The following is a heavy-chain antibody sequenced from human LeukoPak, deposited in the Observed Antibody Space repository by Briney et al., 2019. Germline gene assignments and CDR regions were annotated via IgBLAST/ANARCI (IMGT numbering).Heavy chain of an antibody. J-gene: IGHJ4*02. CDR2: ISYDGSNK. D-gene: IGHD3-10*01. CDR1: GFTFSSYG. CDR3: AKLKYYGSGSYYPLDY. Sequence: GGSLRLSCAASGFTFSSYGMHWVRQAPGKGLEWVAVISYDGSNKYYADSVKGRFTISRDNSKNTLYLQMNSLRAEDTAVYYCAKLKYYGSGSYYPLDYWGQGTLVTVSS. V-gene: IGHV3-30*18.